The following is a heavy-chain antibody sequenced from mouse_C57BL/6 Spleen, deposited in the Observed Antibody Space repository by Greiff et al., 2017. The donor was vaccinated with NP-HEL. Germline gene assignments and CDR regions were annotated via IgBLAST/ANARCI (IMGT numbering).Heavy chain of an antibody. J-gene: IGHJ3*01. CDR1: GYTFTSYW. V-gene: IGHV1-61*01. CDR2: IYPSDSAT. Sequence: VQLQQSGAELVRPGSSVKLSCKASGYTFTSYWMDWVKQRPGQGLEWIGNIYPSDSATHYNQKFKDKATLTVDKSSSTAYMQLSSLTSEDSAVYYCAKRSYDYAWFAYWGQGTLVTVSA. D-gene: IGHD2-4*01. CDR3: AKRSYDYAWFAY.